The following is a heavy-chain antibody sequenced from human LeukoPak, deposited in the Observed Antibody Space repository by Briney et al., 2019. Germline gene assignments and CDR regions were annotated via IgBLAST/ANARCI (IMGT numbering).Heavy chain of an antibody. D-gene: IGHD1-26*01. CDR3: ARSASIVGATPYYFDY. J-gene: IGHJ4*02. CDR1: GGTFSSYA. V-gene: IGHV1-69*05. CDR2: IIPIFGTA. Sequence: WASVKVSCKASGGTFSSYAISWVRQAPGQGLEWMGGIIPIFGTANYAQKFQGRVTIATDESMSTAYMELSCLRSEGTAVYYCARSASIVGATPYYFDYWGQGTLVTVSS.